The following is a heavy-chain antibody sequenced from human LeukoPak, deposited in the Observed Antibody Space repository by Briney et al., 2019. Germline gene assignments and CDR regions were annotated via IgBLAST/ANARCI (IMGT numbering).Heavy chain of an antibody. CDR2: INLRGSEK. V-gene: IGHV3-7*03. CDR1: GFTFSNYW. J-gene: IGHJ4*02. CDR3: AKIGGNVVY. D-gene: IGHD4-23*01. Sequence: GGSLRLSCATSGFTFSNYWMSWVRQAPGKGLEWVANINLRGSEKYYVDSVKGRFTISRGNSKNTLYLQMNSLRAEDTAVYYCAKIGGNVVYWGQGTLVTVSS.